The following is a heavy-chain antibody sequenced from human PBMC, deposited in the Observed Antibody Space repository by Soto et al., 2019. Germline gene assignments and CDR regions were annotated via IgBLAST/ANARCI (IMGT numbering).Heavy chain of an antibody. D-gene: IGHD5-12*01. J-gene: IGHJ5*02. Sequence: SVKVSCKASGYTFTSYGISWVRQAPGQGLEWMGGIIPIFGTANYAQKFQGRVTITADESTSTAYMELSSLRSEDTAVYYCAINSGYGYNWFDPWGQGTLVTVSS. CDR2: IIPIFGTA. CDR1: GYTFTSYG. CDR3: AINSGYGYNWFDP. V-gene: IGHV1-69*13.